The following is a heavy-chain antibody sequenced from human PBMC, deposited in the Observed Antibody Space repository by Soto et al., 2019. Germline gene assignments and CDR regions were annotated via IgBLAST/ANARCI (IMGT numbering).Heavy chain of an antibody. CDR2: ISSTTNYI. J-gene: IGHJ4*02. V-gene: IGHV3-21*01. D-gene: IGHD2-2*01. CDR3: ARQSEYFTSSFDD. Sequence: EVQLVESGGGLVRPGGSLRLSCVASGFTFSRYSMNWVRQAPGKGLEWVTSISSTTNYIYYADSMKGRFTVSRDNAKNTVYLDMNSLSSDDTDVYYCARQSEYFTSSFDDWGQGTLVTVSS. CDR1: GFTFSRYS.